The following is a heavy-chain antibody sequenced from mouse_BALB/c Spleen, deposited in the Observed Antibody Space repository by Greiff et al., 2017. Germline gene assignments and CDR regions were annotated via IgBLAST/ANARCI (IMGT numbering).Heavy chain of an antibody. CDR3: ARWDSYGNQGFAY. CDR1: GFTFSSFG. Sequence: EVQLVESGGGLVQPGGSRKLSCAASGFTFSSFGMHWVRQAPEKGLEWVAYISSGSSTIYYADTVKGRFTISRDNPKNTLFLQMTSLRSEDTAMYYCARWDSYGNQGFAYWGQGTLVTVSA. V-gene: IGHV5-17*02. CDR2: ISSGSSTI. D-gene: IGHD2-1*01. J-gene: IGHJ3*01.